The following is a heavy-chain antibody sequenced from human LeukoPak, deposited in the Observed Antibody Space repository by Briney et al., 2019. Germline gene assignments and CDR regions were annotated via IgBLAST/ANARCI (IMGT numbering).Heavy chain of an antibody. V-gene: IGHV4-34*01. CDR3: ARDEEANYGDYVELDY. Sequence: SETLSLTCAVYGGSFSGYYWSWIRQPPGKGLEWIGEINHSGSTNYNPSLKSRVTISVDTSKNQFSLKLSSVTAADTAVYYCARDEEANYGDYVELDYWGQGTLVTVSS. J-gene: IGHJ4*02. D-gene: IGHD4-17*01. CDR2: INHSGST. CDR1: GGSFSGYY.